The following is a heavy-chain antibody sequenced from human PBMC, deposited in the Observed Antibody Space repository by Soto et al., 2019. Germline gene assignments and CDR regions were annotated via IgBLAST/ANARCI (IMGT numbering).Heavy chain of an antibody. Sequence: VASVKVSCKTSGYTFTSYGITWVRQAPGQGLEWMGWISADNGNTDSAQKLQGRVTMTTDTSTSTAYMELTSLRSDDTAVYYCARGGEYLQYWGQGTLVTVSS. CDR3: ARGGEYLQY. CDR2: ISADNGNT. V-gene: IGHV1-18*01. J-gene: IGHJ1*01. CDR1: GYTFTSYG.